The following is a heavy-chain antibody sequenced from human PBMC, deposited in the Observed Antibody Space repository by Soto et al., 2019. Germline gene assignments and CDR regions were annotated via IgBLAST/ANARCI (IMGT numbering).Heavy chain of an antibody. CDR1: GGSFRCYY. Sequence: SETLSLTCAVYGGSFRCYYWSWIRQPRRTRLEWIGEINHSGSTNYNPSLKSRVTISVDTSKNQFSLKLSSVTAADTAVYYCARVVTYHDILTAPYNWFDPWGQGTLVTVSS. D-gene: IGHD3-9*01. CDR2: INHSGST. J-gene: IGHJ5*02. V-gene: IGHV4-34*01. CDR3: ARVVTYHDILTAPYNWFDP.